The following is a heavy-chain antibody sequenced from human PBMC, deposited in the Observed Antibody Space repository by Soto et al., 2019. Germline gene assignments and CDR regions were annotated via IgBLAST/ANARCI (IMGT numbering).Heavy chain of an antibody. V-gene: IGHV5-51*01. CDR1: GYSFTSYW. Sequence: GESLKISCKGSGYSFTSYWIGWVRQMPGKGLEWMGIIYPGDSDTRYSPSFQGQVTISADKSISTAYLQWSSLKASDTAMYYRARHYSYYYDTMGGMDVWGQGTTVTVSS. D-gene: IGHD3-22*01. J-gene: IGHJ6*02. CDR2: IYPGDSDT. CDR3: ARHYSYYYDTMGGMDV.